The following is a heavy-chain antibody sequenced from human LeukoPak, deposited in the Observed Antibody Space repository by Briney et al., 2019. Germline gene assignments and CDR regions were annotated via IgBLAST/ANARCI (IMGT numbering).Heavy chain of an antibody. V-gene: IGHV5-51*01. CDR1: GYSFTSYW. Sequence: GESLKISCKGSGYSFTSYWIGWVRQMPGKGLEWMGIIYPGDSDTRYSPSFQGQVTISADKPISTAYLQWSSLKASDTAMYYCARHAGYCSSTSCYYIAAALYYFDYWGQGTLVTVSS. CDR3: ARHAGYCSSTSCYYIAAALYYFDY. J-gene: IGHJ4*02. D-gene: IGHD2-2*01. CDR2: IYPGDSDT.